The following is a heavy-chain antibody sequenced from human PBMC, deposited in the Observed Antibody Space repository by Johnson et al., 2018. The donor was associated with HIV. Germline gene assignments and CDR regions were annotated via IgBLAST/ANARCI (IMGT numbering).Heavy chain of an antibody. CDR1: GFTFSSYA. J-gene: IGHJ3*02. V-gene: IGHV3-30*02. CDR3: AKGGSGSYRDAFDI. Sequence: QVQLVESGGGLVQPGGSLRLSCAASGFTFSSYAMHWVRQAPGKGLEWVAFIRDDGSNKYYADSVKGRFTISRENSKNTLYLQMNSLRAEDTAVYYCAKGGSGSYRDAFDIWGQGTMVTVSS. CDR2: IRDDGSNK. D-gene: IGHD1-26*01.